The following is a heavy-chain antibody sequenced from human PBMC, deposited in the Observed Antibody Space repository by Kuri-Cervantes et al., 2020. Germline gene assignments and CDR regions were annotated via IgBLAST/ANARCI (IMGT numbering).Heavy chain of an antibody. CDR2: IIPIFGTA. CDR3: ARCRYCSSTSWKGWFDP. CDR1: GGTFSSYA. Sequence: SVKVSCKASGGTFSSYAISWVRQAPGQGLEWMGGIIPIFGTANYAQKFQGRVTITADESTSTAYMELSSLRSEDTAVYYCARCRYCSSTSWKGWFDPWGQGTLVTVSS. J-gene: IGHJ5*02. V-gene: IGHV1-69*13. D-gene: IGHD2-2*01.